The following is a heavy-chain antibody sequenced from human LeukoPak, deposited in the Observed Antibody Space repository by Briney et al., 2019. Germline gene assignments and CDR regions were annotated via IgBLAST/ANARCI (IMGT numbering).Heavy chain of an antibody. CDR1: GYTFTSYY. CDR2: INPNSGGT. Sequence: ASVKVSCKASGYTFTSYYMHWVRQAPGQGLEWMGRINPNSGGTNYAQKFQGRVTMTRDTSISTAYMELSRLRSDDTAVYYCARDRIRVVRGVIDYWGQGTLVTVSS. CDR3: ARDRIRVVRGVIDY. J-gene: IGHJ4*02. D-gene: IGHD3-10*01. V-gene: IGHV1-2*06.